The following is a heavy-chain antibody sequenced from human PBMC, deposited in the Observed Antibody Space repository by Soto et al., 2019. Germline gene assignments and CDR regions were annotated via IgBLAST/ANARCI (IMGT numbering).Heavy chain of an antibody. D-gene: IGHD6-19*01. Sequence: QVQLQESGPGLVKPSETLSLTCTVSGGFISNYFWSWIRQPPGKRLEWIDYIYSSGSTNYNPSLKSRTTISVDTSRNQFSVRLSSVTAADTAVYYCAGGWRTDGFDIWGQGTMVTVSS. CDR1: GGFISNYF. CDR2: IYSSGST. V-gene: IGHV4-4*08. CDR3: AGGWRTDGFDI. J-gene: IGHJ3*02.